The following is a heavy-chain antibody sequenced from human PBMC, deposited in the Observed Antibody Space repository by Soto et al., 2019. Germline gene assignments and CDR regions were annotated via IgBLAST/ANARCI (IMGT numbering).Heavy chain of an antibody. CDR1: GGSISSSNW. J-gene: IGHJ4*02. CDR3: ARVRFGDSNGYYPSSFDY. D-gene: IGHD3-22*01. CDR2: IYHSGST. V-gene: IGHV4-4*02. Sequence: QLQLQESGPGLVKPSGTLSLTCAVSGGSISSSNWWSWVRQPPGKGLEWIGEIYHSGSTNYHPSLQTPLTIAVDKSKPPFSLRLGSVTAADPAVYYCARVRFGDSNGYYPSSFDYCGQGTLVTVSS.